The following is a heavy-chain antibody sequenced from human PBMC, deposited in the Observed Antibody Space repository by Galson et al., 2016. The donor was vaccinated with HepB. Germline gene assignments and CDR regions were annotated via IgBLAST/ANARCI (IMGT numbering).Heavy chain of an antibody. V-gene: IGHV6-1*01. CDR3: ARVRSGYSGYANPYYYGMDV. CDR1: GDSVSSNSAT. J-gene: IGHJ6*02. Sequence: CAISGDSVSSNSATWNCIRQSPSRGLEWLGRTYYRSKWYSDYALSVKSRITINPDTSKNQFSLQLNSVTPEDTAVYYCARVRSGYSGYANPYYYGMDVWGQGTTVTVSS. CDR2: TYYRSKWYS. D-gene: IGHD5-12*01.